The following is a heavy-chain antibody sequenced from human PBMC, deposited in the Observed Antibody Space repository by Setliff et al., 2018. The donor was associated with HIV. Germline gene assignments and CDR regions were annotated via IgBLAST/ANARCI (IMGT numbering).Heavy chain of an antibody. CDR1: GGTFSSYA. CDR3: ARDIRHKARFIVVVPAAMPGYYYGMDV. Sequence: GASVKVSCKASGGTFSSYAISWVRQAPGQGLEWMGGIIPILGIANYAQKFQGRVTITADESTSTAYMELSSLRSEDTAVYYCARDIRHKARFIVVVPAAMPGYYYGMDVWGQGTTVTVSS. J-gene: IGHJ6*02. CDR2: IIPILGIA. D-gene: IGHD2-2*01. V-gene: IGHV1-69*10.